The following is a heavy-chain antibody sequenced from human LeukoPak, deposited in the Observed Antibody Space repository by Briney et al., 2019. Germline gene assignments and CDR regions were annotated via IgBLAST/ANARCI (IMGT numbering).Heavy chain of an antibody. V-gene: IGHV4-39*07. CDR2: IFNSGST. CDR1: GGSISSSNYY. Sequence: SETLSLTCTVSGGSISSSNYYWGWIRQPPGKGLEWIGYIFNSGSTYYNPSLKSRVTILVDTSKNQFSLKLSSVTAADTAVYYCARAGYSSSSEFDYWGQGTLVTVSS. D-gene: IGHD6-6*01. CDR3: ARAGYSSSSEFDY. J-gene: IGHJ4*02.